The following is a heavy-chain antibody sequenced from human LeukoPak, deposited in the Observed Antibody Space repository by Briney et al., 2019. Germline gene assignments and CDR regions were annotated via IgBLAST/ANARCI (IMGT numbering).Heavy chain of an antibody. CDR2: ISYDGSNK. CDR1: GFTFSTYT. CDR3: ARDILTGYSTPNFDY. V-gene: IGHV3-30*04. J-gene: IGHJ4*02. Sequence: GRSPRLSCAASGFTFSTYTMHWVRQAPGKGLEWVAFISYDGSNKFYADSVKGRFTISRDNSKNRLYLQMSSLRGEDTAIYYCARDILTGYSTPNFDYWGQGTLVTVSS. D-gene: IGHD3-9*01.